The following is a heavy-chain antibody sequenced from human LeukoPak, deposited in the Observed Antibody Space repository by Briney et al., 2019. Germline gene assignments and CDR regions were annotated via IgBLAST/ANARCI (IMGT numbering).Heavy chain of an antibody. CDR1: GYTFTTYA. J-gene: IGHJ4*02. D-gene: IGHD4-17*01. CDR3: ATTQDYSEYLFGYFDY. V-gene: IGHV1-18*01. Sequence: GASVKVSCKASGYTFTTYAISWVRQAPGQGLEWMGWISTKTGNTNYAQKFQGRVTLTTDTSTSTAYMELRSLTLDDTAVYYCATTQDYSEYLFGYFDYWGQGSLVTVSS. CDR2: ISTKTGNT.